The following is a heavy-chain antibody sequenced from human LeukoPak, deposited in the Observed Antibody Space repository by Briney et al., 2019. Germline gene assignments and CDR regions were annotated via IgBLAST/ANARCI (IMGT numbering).Heavy chain of an antibody. J-gene: IGHJ4*02. Sequence: GGSLRLSCAASGFSVSSYALHWVRQAPGKGLQYVSGISNGGSIDYANSVKGRFTISRDNSKNTLYLQTGSLRPEDMAVYYCARDFSYGSGFDYWGQGILVTVSS. CDR3: ARDFSYGSGFDY. CDR1: GFSVSSYA. CDR2: ISNGGSI. V-gene: IGHV3-64*01. D-gene: IGHD5-18*01.